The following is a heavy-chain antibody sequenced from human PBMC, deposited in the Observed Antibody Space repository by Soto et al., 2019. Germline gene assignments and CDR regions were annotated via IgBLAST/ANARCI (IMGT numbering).Heavy chain of an antibody. Sequence: SCKPSGYTFPSYALHWVRQAPGQGLEWMGWINAGNGNTEYSQKFQARLTITRDTSASTAYMELSSLTSEDTAVYYCARGDYYDSGGYPGGANAFDIWGQGTMVTVSS. CDR3: ARGDYYDSGGYPGGANAFDI. CDR2: INAGNGNT. J-gene: IGHJ3*02. V-gene: IGHV1-3*01. D-gene: IGHD3-22*01. CDR1: GYTFPSYA.